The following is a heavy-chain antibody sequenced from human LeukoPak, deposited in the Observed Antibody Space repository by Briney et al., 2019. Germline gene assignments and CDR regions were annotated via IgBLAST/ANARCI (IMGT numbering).Heavy chain of an antibody. D-gene: IGHD6-13*01. V-gene: IGHV3-21*01. J-gene: IGHJ4*02. CDR3: ARDATPPSGIAAAGVGFDY. CDR1: GFTFSSYS. CDR2: ISSSSSYI. Sequence: GGSKRLSCAASGFTFSSYSMNWVRQAPGKGLEWVSSISSSSSYIYYADSVKGRFSTSRDNAKNSLYLQMTSLRAEDTAVYYCARDATPPSGIAAAGVGFDYWGQGT.